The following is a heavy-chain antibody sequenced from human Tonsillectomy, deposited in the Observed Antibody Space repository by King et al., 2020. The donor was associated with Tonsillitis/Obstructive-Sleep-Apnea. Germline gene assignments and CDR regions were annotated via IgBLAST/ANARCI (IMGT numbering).Heavy chain of an antibody. Sequence: QLQESGPGLVKPSETLSLTCTVSGGSINSGSYFWGWIRQPPGKGLEWIGSIYYSGSSYYKPSLKSRVTISVDTSKNQFSLKLSSLTAADTAVYFCARQPYCSGTSCYVEGSWFDPWGQGTLVTVSS. CDR3: ARQPYCSGTSCYVEGSWFDP. CDR1: GGSINSGSYF. D-gene: IGHD2-2*01. V-gene: IGHV4-39*01. CDR2: IYYSGSS. J-gene: IGHJ5*02.